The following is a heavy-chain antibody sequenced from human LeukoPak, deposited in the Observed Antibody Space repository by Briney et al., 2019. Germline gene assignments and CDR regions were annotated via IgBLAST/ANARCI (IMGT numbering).Heavy chain of an antibody. CDR1: GFTFSAYS. Sequence: SGGSLRLSCAASGFTFSAYSMNWVRQAPGKGLEWISYTSRSSGAIFYADSVKGRFTISGDNAKCSLYLQMNGLRAEDTAVYYCVRDHLYGFDYWGQGTLVTVSS. CDR3: VRDHLYGFDY. D-gene: IGHD4-17*01. V-gene: IGHV3-48*04. CDR2: TSRSSGAI. J-gene: IGHJ4*02.